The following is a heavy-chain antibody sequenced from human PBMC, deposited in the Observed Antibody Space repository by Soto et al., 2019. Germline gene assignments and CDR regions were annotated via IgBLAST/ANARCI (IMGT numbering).Heavy chain of an antibody. Sequence: QVQLQESGPGLVKPSQTLSLICSVSGGSITSGGYYWSWIRQHPGKGLEWIGYIYDSGGTYYNPSLMSRVTISGDTSKNQFSLKLNSVTATDTAVYFCARGVPYNWYSDLWGRGTLVTVSS. CDR2: IYDSGGT. CDR1: GGSITSGGYY. CDR3: ARGVPYNWYSDL. J-gene: IGHJ2*01. V-gene: IGHV4-31*03.